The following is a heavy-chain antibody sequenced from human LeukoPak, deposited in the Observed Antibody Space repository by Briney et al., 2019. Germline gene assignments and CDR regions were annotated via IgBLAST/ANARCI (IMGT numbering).Heavy chain of an antibody. CDR3: AKGRYSYADDAFDI. D-gene: IGHD5-18*01. CDR2: ISSSSSTI. J-gene: IGHJ3*02. Sequence: GGSLRLSCAASGFTFSSYSMNWVRQAPGKGLEWVSYISSSSSTIYYADSVKGRFTISRDNAKNSLYLQMNSLRAEDTAVYYCAKGRYSYADDAFDIWGQGTMVTVSS. V-gene: IGHV3-48*04. CDR1: GFTFSSYS.